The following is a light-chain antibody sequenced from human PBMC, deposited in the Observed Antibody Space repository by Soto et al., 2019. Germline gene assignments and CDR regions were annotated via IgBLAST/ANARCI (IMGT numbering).Light chain of an antibody. CDR2: EVT. CDR3: SSYAGANRV. J-gene: IGLJ1*01. Sequence: QSALTQPPSASGSPGQSVTISGTGTSSDVGANNYVSWYQQHPGKAPKLMIYEVTKRPSGVPDRFSGSKSGNTASLTVSGLQAEDEADYDCSSYAGANRVFGPGTKLTVL. V-gene: IGLV2-8*01. CDR1: SSDVGANNY.